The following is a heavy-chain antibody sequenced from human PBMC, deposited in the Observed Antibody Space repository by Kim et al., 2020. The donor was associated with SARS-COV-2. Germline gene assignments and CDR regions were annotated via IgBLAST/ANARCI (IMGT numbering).Heavy chain of an antibody. V-gene: IGHV4-39*01. CDR1: GGSISSSSYY. CDR2: IYYSGST. J-gene: IGHJ4*02. Sequence: SETLSLTCTVSGGSISSSSYYWGWIRQPPGKGLEWIGSIYYSGSTYYNPSLKSRVTISVDTSKNQFSLKLSSVTAADTAVYYCAGGRLGYSYGLFDYWGQGTLVTVSS. D-gene: IGHD5-18*01. CDR3: AGGRLGYSYGLFDY.